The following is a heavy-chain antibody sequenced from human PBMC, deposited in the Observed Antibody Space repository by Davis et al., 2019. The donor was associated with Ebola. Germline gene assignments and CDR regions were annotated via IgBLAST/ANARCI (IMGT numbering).Heavy chain of an antibody. CDR2: INHSGST. CDR3: ARIGYYYDSSGYYYHYYFDY. Sequence: MPSETLSLTCAVYGGSFSGYYWSWIRQPPGKGLEWIGEINHSGSTNYNPSLKSRVTISVDTSKNQFSLKVSSVTAADTAVYYCARIGYYYDSSGYYYHYYFDYWGQGTLVTVSS. J-gene: IGHJ4*02. D-gene: IGHD3-22*01. V-gene: IGHV4-34*01. CDR1: GGSFSGYY.